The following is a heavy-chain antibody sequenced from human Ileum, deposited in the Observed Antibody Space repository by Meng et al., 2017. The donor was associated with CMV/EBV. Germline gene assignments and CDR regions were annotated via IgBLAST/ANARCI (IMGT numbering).Heavy chain of an antibody. Sequence: SETLSLTCTISGDSLNSFHWSWIRQSHGEGLEWIGDIYARRGTTTYNPSLKGPVTISVDTSKNQFFLTPRSVTAEDTAIYYGATDKPGSDYGSDGYFDSWGQGALVTVSS. V-gene: IGHV4-4*09. CDR2: IYARRGTT. J-gene: IGHJ4*02. CDR1: GDSLNSFH. D-gene: IGHD5-12*01. CDR3: ATDKPGSDYGSDGYFDS.